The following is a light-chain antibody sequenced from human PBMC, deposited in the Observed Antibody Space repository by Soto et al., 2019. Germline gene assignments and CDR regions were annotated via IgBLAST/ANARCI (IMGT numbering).Light chain of an antibody. CDR3: QQRSYWPIT. Sequence: EIVFTQSPTTLSLSPGERATLSCRASHNVSSYLAWYQQKPGQAPTLLIYDAYNRAAGIPARFSGSGSGTDFTLTISRLEPEDFAVYYCQQRSYWPITFGQGTRLEIK. CDR2: DAY. V-gene: IGKV3-11*01. J-gene: IGKJ5*01. CDR1: HNVSSY.